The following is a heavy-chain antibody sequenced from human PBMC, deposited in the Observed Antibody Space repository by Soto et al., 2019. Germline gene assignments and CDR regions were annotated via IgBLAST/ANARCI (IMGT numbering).Heavy chain of an antibody. CDR2: IYYSGST. D-gene: IGHD3-16*01. V-gene: IGHV4-39*01. J-gene: IGHJ4*02. CDR3: ASLRFRYGPDDY. CDR1: GGSISSSSYY. Sequence: SETLSLTCTVSGGSISSSSYYWGWIRQPPGKGLEWIGSIYYSGSTYYNPSLKSRVTISVDTSKNQFSLKLSSVTAADTAVYYCASLRFRYGPDDYWGQGTLVTVSS.